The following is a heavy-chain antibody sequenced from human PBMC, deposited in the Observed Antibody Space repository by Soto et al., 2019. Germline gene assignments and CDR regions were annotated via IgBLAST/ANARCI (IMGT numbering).Heavy chain of an antibody. Sequence: QVQLQESGPGLVKPSQTLSLTCTVSGGSISSGGYYWSWIRQHPGKGLEWIGYIYYSGSTYYNPSLKSRVTISVDTSKNQFSLKLRSVTAADTAVYYCARFWRGPAAISYYYGMDVWGQGTTVTVSS. J-gene: IGHJ6*02. V-gene: IGHV4-31*03. D-gene: IGHD2-2*01. CDR3: ARFWRGPAAISYYYGMDV. CDR1: GGSISSGGYY. CDR2: IYYSGST.